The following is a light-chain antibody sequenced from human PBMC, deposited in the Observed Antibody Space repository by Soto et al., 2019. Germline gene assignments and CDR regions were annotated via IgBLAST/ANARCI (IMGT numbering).Light chain of an antibody. CDR2: DVS. Sequence: QSALTQPRSVSGSPGQSVTISCTGTNSDVGAFNYVSWYQHHPGKAPKLIIFDVSKRPSGVPDRFSGSKSGNTASLTISGLQAEDEADYSCCSYAGSYTWVFGGGTQLTVL. CDR1: NSDVGAFNY. J-gene: IGLJ2*01. CDR3: CSYAGSYTWV. V-gene: IGLV2-11*01.